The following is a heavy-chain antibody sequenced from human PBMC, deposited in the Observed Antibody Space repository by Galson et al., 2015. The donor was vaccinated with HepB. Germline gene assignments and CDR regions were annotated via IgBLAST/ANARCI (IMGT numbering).Heavy chain of an antibody. J-gene: IGHJ6*02. Sequence: SLRLSCAASGFTFSSYAMHWVRQAPGEGLEWVAVISYDGSNKYYADSVKGRFTISRDNSKNTLYLQMNSLRAEDTAVYYCARESLMTTVTTWYHYYYGMDVWGQGTTVTVSS. CDR2: ISYDGSNK. CDR3: ARESLMTTVTTWYHYYYGMDV. V-gene: IGHV3-30-3*01. D-gene: IGHD4-11*01. CDR1: GFTFSSYA.